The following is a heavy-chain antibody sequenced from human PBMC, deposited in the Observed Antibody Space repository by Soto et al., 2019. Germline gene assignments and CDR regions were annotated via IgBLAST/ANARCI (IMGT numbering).Heavy chain of an antibody. D-gene: IGHD2-15*01. CDR2: ITNRGTHT. Sequence: GGSLRLSCTASGFSFSSYTMNWVRQAPGKGLQWVASITNRGTHTYSADSVRGRFTISRDNDKNSLYLQMNNLRAEETATYYCARAHEVAWFDSWGLGTLVTVSS. CDR1: GFSFSSYT. J-gene: IGHJ5*01. V-gene: IGHV3-21*06. CDR3: ARAHEVAWFDS.